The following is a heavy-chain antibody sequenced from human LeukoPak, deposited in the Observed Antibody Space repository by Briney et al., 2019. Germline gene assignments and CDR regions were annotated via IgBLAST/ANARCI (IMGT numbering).Heavy chain of an antibody. CDR3: ARAYDIAWFDP. D-gene: IGHD3-9*01. Sequence: SGTLSLTCAVSGGSISSSYWWTWVRQPPGKGLEWIGEIYHSGSTRYNPSLKSRVTISVDKSKNQFSLNLSSVTAADTAVYYCARAYDIAWFDPWGPGTLVTVSS. CDR1: GGSISSSYW. J-gene: IGHJ5*02. CDR2: IYHSGST. V-gene: IGHV4-4*02.